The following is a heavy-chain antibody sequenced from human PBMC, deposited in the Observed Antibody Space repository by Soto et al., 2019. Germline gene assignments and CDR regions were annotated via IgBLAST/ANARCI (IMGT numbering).Heavy chain of an antibody. CDR1: GYTFTSYD. CDR3: ARESYCSSTSCYPTGYYYYYYMDV. CDR2: MNPNSGNT. D-gene: IGHD2-2*01. Sequence: ASVKVSCKASGYTFTSYDINWVRQATGQGLEWMGWMNPNSGNTGYAQKFQGRVTMTRNTSISTAYMELSSLRSEETAVYYCARESYCSSTSCYPTGYYYYYYMDVWGKGTTVTVSS. J-gene: IGHJ6*03. V-gene: IGHV1-8*01.